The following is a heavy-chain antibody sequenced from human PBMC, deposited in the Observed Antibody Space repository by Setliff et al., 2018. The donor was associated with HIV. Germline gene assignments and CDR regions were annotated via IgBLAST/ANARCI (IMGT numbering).Heavy chain of an antibody. D-gene: IGHD2-2*01. V-gene: IGHV1-18*01. Sequence: RASVKVSCKASGYTFTSYGISWVRQAPGQGLEWMGWISAYNGNTNYAQKLQGRVTMTTDTSTSTAYMELRSLRSDDTAVYYCARDGCSTSCYPDTNWFDPWGQGTLVTVSS. CDR1: GYTFTSYG. CDR2: ISAYNGNT. CDR3: ARDGCSTSCYPDTNWFDP. J-gene: IGHJ5*02.